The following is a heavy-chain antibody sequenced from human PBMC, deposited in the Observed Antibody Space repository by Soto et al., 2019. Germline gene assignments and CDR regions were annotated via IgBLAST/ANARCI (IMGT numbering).Heavy chain of an antibody. CDR3: ASCSGGSCYPLTLDY. D-gene: IGHD2-15*01. CDR2: IIPILGIA. J-gene: IGHJ4*02. Sequence: EASVKVSCKASGGTFSSYTISWVRQAPGQGLEWMGRIIPILGIANYAQKFQGRVTITADKSTSTAYMELSSLRSEDTAVYYCASCSGGSCYPLTLDYWGQGTLVTVSS. V-gene: IGHV1-69*02. CDR1: GGTFSSYT.